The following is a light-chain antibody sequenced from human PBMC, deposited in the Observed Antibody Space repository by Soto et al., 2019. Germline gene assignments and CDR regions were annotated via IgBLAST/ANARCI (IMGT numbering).Light chain of an antibody. Sequence: EIVLTQSPGTLSLSPGERATLSCRASQSVSSGYLAWYQQKLGQAPRLLIYGASSRGTGIPDRFSGSGSGTDFTLTISRLEADDFAVYYCQQYGGSPITFGQGTRLDIK. V-gene: IGKV3-20*01. CDR2: GAS. CDR1: QSVSSGY. CDR3: QQYGGSPIT. J-gene: IGKJ5*01.